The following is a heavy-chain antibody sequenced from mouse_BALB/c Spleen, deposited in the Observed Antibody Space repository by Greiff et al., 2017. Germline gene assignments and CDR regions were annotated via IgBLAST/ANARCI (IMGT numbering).Heavy chain of an antibody. D-gene: IGHD2-14*01. CDR2: INPSTGYT. J-gene: IGHJ2*01. CDR3: ARWGDRYEDC. V-gene: IGHV1-7*01. CDR1: GYTFTSYW. Sequence: VQLQESGAELAKPGASVKMSCKASGYTFTSYWMHWVKQRPGQGLEWIGYINPSTGYTEYNQKFKDKATLTADKSSSTAYMQLSSLTSEDSAVYYCARWGDRYEDCWGQGTTLTVSS.